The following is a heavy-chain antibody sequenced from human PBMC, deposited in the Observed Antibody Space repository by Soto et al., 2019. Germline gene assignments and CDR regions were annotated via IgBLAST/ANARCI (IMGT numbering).Heavy chain of an antibody. CDR3: AHKGPEDWPLDY. Sequence: QITLKESGPTLVRPTQTLTLTCAFSGFSLSTSGVGVGWIRQPPGKALEWLAVIYWDDSKHYSPSLRSRLTXXKXXAKNQVVLTMTTMYPMDTGTYYCAHKGPEDWPLDYWGQGTLVTVSS. CDR2: IYWDDSK. J-gene: IGHJ4*02. CDR1: GFSLSTSGVG. V-gene: IGHV2-5*02. D-gene: IGHD3-9*01.